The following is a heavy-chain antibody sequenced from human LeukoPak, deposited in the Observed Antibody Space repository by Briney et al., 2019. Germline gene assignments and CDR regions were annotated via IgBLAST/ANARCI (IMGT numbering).Heavy chain of an antibody. Sequence: GGSLRLSCAASGFTFSSYAMSWVRQAPGKGLEWVSAISGSGGSTYYADSVKGRFTISRDNSKNTLYLQMNSLRAEDTAVYYCAKDRDRTQWLRSFGYWGQGTLVTVSS. CDR2: ISGSGGST. V-gene: IGHV3-23*01. D-gene: IGHD6-19*01. CDR1: GFTFSSYA. J-gene: IGHJ4*02. CDR3: AKDRDRTQWLRSFGY.